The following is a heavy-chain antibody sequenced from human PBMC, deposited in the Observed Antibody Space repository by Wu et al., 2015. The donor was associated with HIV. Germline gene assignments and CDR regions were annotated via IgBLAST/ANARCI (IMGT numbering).Heavy chain of an antibody. CDR1: GGTFSSYA. CDR3: ARDTLGYCSSTSCYTMGY. J-gene: IGHJ4*02. V-gene: IGHV1-69*12. Sequence: QVQLVQSGAEVKKPGSSVKVSCKASGGTFSSYAISWVRQAPGQGLEWMGGIIPIFGTANYAQKFQGRVTITADESTSTAYMELSSLRSEDTAVYYCARDTLGYCSSTSCYTMGYWGQGNPGHRLL. D-gene: IGHD2-2*02. CDR2: IIPIFGTA.